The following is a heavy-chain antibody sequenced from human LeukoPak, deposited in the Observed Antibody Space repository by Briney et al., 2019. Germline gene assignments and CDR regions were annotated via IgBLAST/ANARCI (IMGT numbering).Heavy chain of an antibody. CDR2: WYDGSNK. V-gene: IGHV3-33*01. CDR3: ASGYYDILTGWFWGMDV. D-gene: IGHD3-9*01. Sequence: WYDGSNKYYADSVKGRFTISRDNSKNTLYLQMNSLRAEDTAVYYCASGYYDILTGWFWGMDVWGQGTTVTVSS. J-gene: IGHJ6*02.